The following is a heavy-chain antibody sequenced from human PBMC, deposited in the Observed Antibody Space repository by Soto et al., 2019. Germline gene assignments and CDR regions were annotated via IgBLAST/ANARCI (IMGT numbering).Heavy chain of an antibody. CDR1: GFTFDDYA. J-gene: IGHJ4*02. CDR3: AKDPDRYDYVWGTYRYIDH. D-gene: IGHD3-16*02. CDR2: ISWNSGMI. V-gene: IGHV3-9*01. Sequence: PGGSLRLSCAPYGFTFDDYAMHWVRQAPGKGLEWVSGISWNSGMIDYADSVKGRFTISRDNSKNTLYLQMNSLRVEDTAVYYCAKDPDRYDYVWGTYRYIDHWGQGTLVTVSS.